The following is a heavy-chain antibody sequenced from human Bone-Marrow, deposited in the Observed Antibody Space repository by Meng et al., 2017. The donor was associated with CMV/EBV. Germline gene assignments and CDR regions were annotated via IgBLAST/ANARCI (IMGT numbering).Heavy chain of an antibody. CDR3: ARHQDRYALDP. CDR2: IYPGDSDT. J-gene: IGHJ5*02. Sequence: GGSLRLSCKGSGHSFTSYWIGWVRQMPGKGLEWMGIIYPGDSDTRYSPSFQGQVTISADKSISTAYLQWSSLKASDTAMYYCARHQDRYALDPWGQGTLVTVSS. CDR1: GHSFTSYW. D-gene: IGHD3-16*01. V-gene: IGHV5-51*01.